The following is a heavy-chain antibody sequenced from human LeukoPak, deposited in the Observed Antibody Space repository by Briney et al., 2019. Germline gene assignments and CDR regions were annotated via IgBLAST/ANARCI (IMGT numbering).Heavy chain of an antibody. V-gene: IGHV3-30-3*01. J-gene: IGHJ6*02. CDR1: GFTFSSYA. D-gene: IGHD1-26*01. Sequence: GGSLRLSCAASGFTFSSYAMHGVRQAPGKGLEGGAVISYDGSNKYYADSVKGRFTVSRDNSKNTLYLQMNSLRAEDTAVYYCARCSYLPPYYYYYGMDVWGQGTTVTVSS. CDR2: ISYDGSNK. CDR3: ARCSYLPPYYYYYGMDV.